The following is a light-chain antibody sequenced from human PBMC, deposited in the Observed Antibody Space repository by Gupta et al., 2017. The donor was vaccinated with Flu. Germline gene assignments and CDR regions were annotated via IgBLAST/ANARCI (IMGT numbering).Light chain of an antibody. CDR2: GAS. V-gene: IGKV1-33*01. CDR3: QQYDNLPRT. J-gene: IGKJ1*01. CDR1: QDISNS. Sequence: DIQMTPSPSSLSASVGDRVTITCQASQDISNSLNWYQQKPGKAPKLLIYGASDLETGVPSRFSGGGSGTDFTFTISSLQPEDIATYYCQQYDNLPRTFGQGTKVEIK.